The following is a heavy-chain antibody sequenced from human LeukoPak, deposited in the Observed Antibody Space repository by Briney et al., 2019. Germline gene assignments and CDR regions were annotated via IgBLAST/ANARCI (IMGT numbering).Heavy chain of an antibody. J-gene: IGHJ4*02. V-gene: IGHV4-39*01. CDR2: IYYSGSS. CDR1: GGSISSSSYY. D-gene: IGHD1-26*01. CDR3: ARPSGSYDYFDY. Sequence: WETLSLTCTVSGGSISSSSYYWGWIRQPPGKGLEWIGSIYYSGSSYYNPSLKSRVTISVDTSKNQFSLKLSSVTAADTAVYYCARPSGSYDYFDYWGQGTLVTVSS.